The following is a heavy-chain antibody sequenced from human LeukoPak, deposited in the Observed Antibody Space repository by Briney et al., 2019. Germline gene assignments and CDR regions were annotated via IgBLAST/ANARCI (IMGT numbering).Heavy chain of an antibody. D-gene: IGHD5-24*01. CDR3: ASGMGLFDY. Sequence: GGSLGLSCAASGFTFSNYWMSWVRQAPGKGLEWVSVIYSGGSTYYADSVKGRFTISRDNSKNTLYLQMNSLRAEDTAVYYCASGMGLFDYWGQGTLVTVSS. CDR2: IYSGGST. V-gene: IGHV3-53*01. J-gene: IGHJ4*02. CDR1: GFTFSNYW.